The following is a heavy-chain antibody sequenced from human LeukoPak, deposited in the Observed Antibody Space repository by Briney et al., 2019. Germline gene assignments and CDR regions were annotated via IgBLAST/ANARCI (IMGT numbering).Heavy chain of an antibody. J-gene: IGHJ3*02. Sequence: GGSLRLSCAASRFTFSTYTMTWVRQAPGKGLEWVSGISGPGGLTDYAESVKGRLTISRDNSKNTLFLQMNSLRAEDTATYYCAKGESDIVVLPGADAFVTWGQGTIVIVSS. CDR3: AKGESDIVVLPGADAFVT. V-gene: IGHV3-23*01. D-gene: IGHD2-2*01. CDR2: ISGPGGLT. CDR1: RFTFSTYT.